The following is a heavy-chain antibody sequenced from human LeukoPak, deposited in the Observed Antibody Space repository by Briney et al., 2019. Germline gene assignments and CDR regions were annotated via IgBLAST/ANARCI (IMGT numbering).Heavy chain of an antibody. CDR1: GFTFSSYS. Sequence: GGSLRLSCAASGFTFSSYSMNWVRQAPGKGLEWVSSISSSSSYIYYADSLKGRFTISRDNAKNSLYLQMNSLRAEDTAVYYCARGDTAMVDYYYYMDVWGKGTTVTISS. D-gene: IGHD5-18*01. CDR3: ARGDTAMVDYYYYMDV. J-gene: IGHJ6*03. V-gene: IGHV3-21*01. CDR2: ISSSSSYI.